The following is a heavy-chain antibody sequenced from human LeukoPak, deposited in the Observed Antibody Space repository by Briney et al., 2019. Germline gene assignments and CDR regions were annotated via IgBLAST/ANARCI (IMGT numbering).Heavy chain of an antibody. CDR2: ISSSSSYI. J-gene: IGHJ3*02. CDR1: GFTFSSYS. CDR3: ARDRGITGTSDAFDI. D-gene: IGHD1/OR15-1a*01. V-gene: IGHV3-21*01. Sequence: GGSLRLSCAASGFTFSSYSMNWVRQAPGKGLEWVSSISSSSSYINYADSVKGRFTISRDNAKNSLYLQMNSLRAEDTAVYYCARDRGITGTSDAFDIWGQGTMVTVSS.